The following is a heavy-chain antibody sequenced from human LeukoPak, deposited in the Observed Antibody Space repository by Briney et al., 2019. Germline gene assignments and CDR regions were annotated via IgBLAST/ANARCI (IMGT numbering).Heavy chain of an antibody. V-gene: IGHV3-23*01. CDR2: ISSSGSNT. CDR3: AKSVVVGRVFPGLEY. D-gene: IGHD2-21*01. Sequence: PGGSLRLSCAASGFTFSSYAMSWVRQAPGKGLEWVSGISSSGSNTYHADSVKGRFTISRDNSKNTLYLQINSLRAEDTAVYYCAKSVVVGRVFPGLEYWGQGTLVTVSS. CDR1: GFTFSSYA. J-gene: IGHJ4*02.